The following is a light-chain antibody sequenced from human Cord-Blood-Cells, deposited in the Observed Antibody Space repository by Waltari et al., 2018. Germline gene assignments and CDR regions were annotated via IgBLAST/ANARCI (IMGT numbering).Light chain of an antibody. Sequence: QSALTQPPSVSGSPGQSVTIPCTGTRSDVGSHNRASWYHHPPGPAPKLRIYEVSNRPSGVPDRFSGSKSGNTASLTISGLQAEDEADYYCSSYTSSSTYVFGTGTKVTVL. CDR1: RSDVGSHNR. CDR2: EVS. V-gene: IGLV2-18*02. CDR3: SSYTSSSTYV. J-gene: IGLJ1*01.